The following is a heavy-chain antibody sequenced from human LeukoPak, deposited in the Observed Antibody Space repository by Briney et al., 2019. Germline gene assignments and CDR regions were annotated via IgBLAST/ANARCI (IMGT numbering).Heavy chain of an antibody. D-gene: IGHD3-10*01. CDR3: ARGRSPRTYRGDWFDP. J-gene: IGHJ5*02. CDR2: ISSSSSYI. Sequence: GGSLRLSCAASGFTFSSYSMNWVRQAPGKGLEWVSSISSSSSYIYYADSVKGRFTTSRDNANNSLSLQMNSLRAEDTAVYFCARGRSPRTYRGDWFDPWGQGTLVTVSS. CDR1: GFTFSSYS. V-gene: IGHV3-21*04.